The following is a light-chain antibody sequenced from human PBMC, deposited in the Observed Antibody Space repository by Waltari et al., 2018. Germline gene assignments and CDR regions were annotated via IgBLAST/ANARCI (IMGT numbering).Light chain of an antibody. Sequence: IVMPQSPLSLPVTPGEPASISCRSSQSLLHSNGYNDMDWYLQKPGQSPQLLIYLGSNRASGVPDRFSGSGSGTDFTQKISRVEAEDVGVYYCMQALQTPRYTFGQGTKLEIK. CDR2: LGS. CDR3: MQALQTPRYT. J-gene: IGKJ2*01. V-gene: IGKV2-28*01. CDR1: QSLLHSNGYND.